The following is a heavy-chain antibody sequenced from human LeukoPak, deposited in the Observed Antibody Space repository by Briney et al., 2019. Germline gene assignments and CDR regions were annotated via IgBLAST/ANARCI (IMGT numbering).Heavy chain of an antibody. J-gene: IGHJ6*02. D-gene: IGHD3-10*01. V-gene: IGHV3-66*01. CDR1: GFTVSSNY. Sequence: GGSLRLSCAASGFTVSSNYMSWVRQAPGKGLEWVSVTYSGGSTYYADSVKGRFTISRDNSKNTLYLQMNSLRAEDTAVYYCARVRYYGSGCRYYYYGMDVWGQGTTVTVSS. CDR3: ARVRYYGSGCRYYYYGMDV. CDR2: TYSGGST.